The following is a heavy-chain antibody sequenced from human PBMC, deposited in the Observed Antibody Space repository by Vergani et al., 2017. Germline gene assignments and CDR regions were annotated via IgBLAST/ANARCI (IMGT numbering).Heavy chain of an antibody. CDR2: ISSSSSYI. V-gene: IGHV3-21*01. Sequence: EVQLLESGGGLVQPGGSLRLSCAASGFTFSSYAMNWVRQAPGKGLEWVSSISSSSSYIYYADSVKGRFTISRDNAKNSLYLQMNSLRAEDTAVYYCARDGSHGDSYYYYYYMDVWGKGTTVTVSS. D-gene: IGHD4-17*01. CDR3: ARDGSHGDSYYYYYYMDV. CDR1: GFTFSSYA. J-gene: IGHJ6*03.